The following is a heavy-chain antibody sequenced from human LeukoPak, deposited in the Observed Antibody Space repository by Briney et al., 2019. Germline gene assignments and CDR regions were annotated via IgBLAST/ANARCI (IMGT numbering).Heavy chain of an antibody. CDR2: IKQDGSEK. V-gene: IGHV3-7*01. Sequence: SGGSLRLSCAASGFTLRRYWLSLVRQAPGKGLEWVANIKQDGSEKYYVASVKGRFTISRDNAKNSLYLQMNCLRAEDTAVYYCARDRNYYDSSGYWVFDYWGQGTLVTVSS. J-gene: IGHJ4*01. CDR1: GFTLRRYW. CDR3: ARDRNYYDSSGYWVFDY. D-gene: IGHD3-22*01.